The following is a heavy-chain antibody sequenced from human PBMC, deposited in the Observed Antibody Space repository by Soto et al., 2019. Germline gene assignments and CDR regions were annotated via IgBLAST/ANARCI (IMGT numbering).Heavy chain of an antibody. D-gene: IGHD1-26*01. V-gene: IGHV1-18*01. CDR2: ISAYNGNT. CDR1: GYAFTSYG. CDR3: ARASIVGATWTDFDD. J-gene: IGHJ4*02. Sequence: ASVKVSCKASGYAFTSYGISWVRQAPGQGLEWMGWISAYNGNTNYAQKLQGRVTMTTDTSTSTAYMELRSLRSDDTAVYYCARASIVGATWTDFDDWGQGTLVTVSS.